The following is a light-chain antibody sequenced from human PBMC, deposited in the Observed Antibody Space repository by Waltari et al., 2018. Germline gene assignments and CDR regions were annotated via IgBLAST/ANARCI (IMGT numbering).Light chain of an antibody. J-gene: IGKJ2*01. Sequence: VLTPSPGTLSLSPGDTATLPCRDGQSLTKKSLAWYPQKPGQAPRLLIYCAYSRAAGIPDRFSGSGSGTDFTLTISRLEPEDSAVYYCQQYGSSIMYTFGQGTKLEIK. V-gene: IGKV3-20*01. CDR3: QQYGSSIMYT. CDR2: CAY. CDR1: QSLTKKS.